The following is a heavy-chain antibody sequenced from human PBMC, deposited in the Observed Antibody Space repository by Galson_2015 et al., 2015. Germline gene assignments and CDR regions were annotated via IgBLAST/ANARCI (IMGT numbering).Heavy chain of an antibody. J-gene: IGHJ4*02. CDR3: ASFEYCSSTSCHPFDY. CDR2: ISYDGSNK. Sequence: SLRLSCAASGFTFSSYGMHWVRQAPGKGLEWVAVISYDGSNKYYADSVKGRFTISRDNSKNTLYLQMNSLRAEDTAVYYCASFEYCSSTSCHPFDYWSQGTLVTVSS. D-gene: IGHD2-2*01. V-gene: IGHV3-30*03. CDR1: GFTFSSYG.